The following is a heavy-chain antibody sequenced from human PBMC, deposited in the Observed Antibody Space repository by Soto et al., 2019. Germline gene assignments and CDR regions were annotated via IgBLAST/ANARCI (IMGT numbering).Heavy chain of an antibody. CDR3: AKAPRGYCSGGSCYFEYNWFDP. Sequence: EVQLLESGGGLVQPGGSLRLSCAASGFTFSSYAMSWVRQAPGKGLEWVSAISGSGGSTYYADSVKGRFTISRDNSKNMLYLPMNSLRAEYTAVYDCAKAPRGYCSGGSCYFEYNWFDPWGQGTLVTVSS. V-gene: IGHV3-23*01. CDR2: ISGSGGST. CDR1: GFTFSSYA. J-gene: IGHJ5*02. D-gene: IGHD2-15*01.